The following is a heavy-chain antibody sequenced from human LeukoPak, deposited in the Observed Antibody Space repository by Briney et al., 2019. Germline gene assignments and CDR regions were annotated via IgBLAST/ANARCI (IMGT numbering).Heavy chain of an antibody. CDR2: THTSGST. D-gene: IGHD3-22*01. J-gene: IGHJ4*02. V-gene: IGHV4-4*07. Sequence: PSETLSLTCTVSGGSISSYYWSWIRQPAGKGLEWIGRTHTSGSTNYNPSLKSRVTMSGDTSKNQFSLKLSSVTAADTAVYYCAREAYYYDSIGYRRFDYWGQGALVTVSS. CDR1: GGSISSYY. CDR3: AREAYYYDSIGYRRFDY.